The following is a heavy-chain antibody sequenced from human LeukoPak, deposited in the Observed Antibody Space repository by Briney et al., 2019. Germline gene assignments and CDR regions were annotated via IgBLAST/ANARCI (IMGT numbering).Heavy chain of an antibody. CDR2: ISWNSGSI. CDR3: AKDTSIAVAGPHFDY. D-gene: IGHD6-19*01. Sequence: PGRSLRLSCAASGFTFDDYAMHWVRQAPGKGLEWVSGISWNSGSIGYADSVKGRFTISRDNAKNSLYLQINSLRAEDTALYYCAKDTSIAVAGPHFDYWGRGTLVTVSS. CDR1: GFTFDDYA. V-gene: IGHV3-9*01. J-gene: IGHJ4*02.